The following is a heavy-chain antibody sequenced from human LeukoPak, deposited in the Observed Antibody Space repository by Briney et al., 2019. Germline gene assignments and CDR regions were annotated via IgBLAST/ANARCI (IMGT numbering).Heavy chain of an antibody. Sequence: PSETLSLTCTASGGSISSYYWSWIRQPPGKGLEWIGYIYYSGSTNYNPSLKSRVTISVDTSKNQFSLKLSSVTAADTAVYYCARAGEMATIIDYWGQGTLVTVSS. CDR2: IYYSGST. CDR3: ARAGEMATIIDY. V-gene: IGHV4-59*01. D-gene: IGHD5-24*01. CDR1: GGSISSYY. J-gene: IGHJ4*02.